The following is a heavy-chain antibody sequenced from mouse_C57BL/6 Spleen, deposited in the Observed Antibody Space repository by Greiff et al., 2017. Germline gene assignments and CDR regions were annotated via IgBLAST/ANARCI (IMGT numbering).Heavy chain of an antibody. CDR2: IDPSDSHT. V-gene: IGHV1-50*01. J-gene: IGHJ2*01. D-gene: IGHD1-1*01. Sequence: QVQLQQPGAELVKPGASVKLSCKASGYTFTSYWMQWVKQRPGQGLAWIGEIDPSDSHTNYNQKFKGKATLTVDTSSSTAYMQLSSLTSEDSAVYYCARWTVVARDYWGQGTTLTVSS. CDR1: GYTFTSYW. CDR3: ARWTVVARDY.